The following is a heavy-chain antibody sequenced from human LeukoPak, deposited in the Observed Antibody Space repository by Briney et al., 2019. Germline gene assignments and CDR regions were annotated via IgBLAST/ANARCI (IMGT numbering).Heavy chain of an antibody. V-gene: IGHV4-34*01. CDR1: GGSFSGYY. D-gene: IGHD1-26*01. J-gene: IGHJ6*02. Sequence: SETLSLTCAVYGGSFSGYYWSWIRQPPGKGLEWIGEINHSGSTNYNPSLKSRVTISVDTSKNQFSLKLSSVTAADTAVYYCARGGGSGSYFGHYYYYGMDVWGQGTTVTVSS. CDR2: INHSGST. CDR3: ARGGGSGSYFGHYYYYGMDV.